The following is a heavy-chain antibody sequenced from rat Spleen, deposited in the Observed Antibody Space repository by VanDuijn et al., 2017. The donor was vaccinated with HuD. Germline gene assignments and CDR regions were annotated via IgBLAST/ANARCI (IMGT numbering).Heavy chain of an antibody. CDR2: ISYDGGRN. V-gene: IGHV5-20*01. CDR3: TTDPTNGAY. J-gene: IGHJ3*01. CDR1: GFTFSDYY. D-gene: IGHD3-1*01. Sequence: EVQLVESDGGLVQPGRSLKLSCAASGFTFSDYYMAWVRQAPTKGLEWVATISYDGGRNFYRDSVKGRFTISRDNAKSSLYLQMDSLRSEDTATYYCTTDPTNGAYWGQGTLVTVSS.